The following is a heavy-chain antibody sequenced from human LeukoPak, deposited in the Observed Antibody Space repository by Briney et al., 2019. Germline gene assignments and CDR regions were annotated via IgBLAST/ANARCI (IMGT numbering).Heavy chain of an antibody. J-gene: IGHJ6*02. D-gene: IGHD3-10*01. CDR1: GFTVSSNY. CDR3: AKLESGADYYYGMDV. V-gene: IGHV3-23*01. Sequence: GGSLRLSCAASGFTVSSNYMSWVRQAPGKGLEWVSAISGSGGSTYYADSVKGRFTISRDNSKNTLYLQMNSLRAEDTAVYYCAKLESGADYYYGMDVWGQGTTVTVSS. CDR2: ISGSGGST.